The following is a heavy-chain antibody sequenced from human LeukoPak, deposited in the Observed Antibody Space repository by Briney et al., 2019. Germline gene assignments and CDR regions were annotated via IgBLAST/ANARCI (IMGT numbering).Heavy chain of an antibody. Sequence: AGGSLRLSCAASGFTLSSYAMSWVRQAPGKGLEWVSLISGNTGSTYYADSVKGRFTISRDNSKNTLYLQMNSLRAEDTAVYYCTNLNAERPDYWGQGTLVTVSS. CDR3: TNLNAERPDY. CDR2: ISGNTGST. V-gene: IGHV3-23*01. D-gene: IGHD1-26*01. J-gene: IGHJ4*02. CDR1: GFTLSSYA.